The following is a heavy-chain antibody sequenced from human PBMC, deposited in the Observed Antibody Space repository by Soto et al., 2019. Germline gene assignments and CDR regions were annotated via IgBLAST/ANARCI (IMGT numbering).Heavy chain of an antibody. CDR3: ASGAGGYCTNGVRYPDAHYYYGMDV. CDR2: IYPGDSDT. V-gene: IGHV5-51*01. Sequence: GESLKISCKGSGYSFTSYWIGWVRQMPGKGLEWMGIIYPGDSDTRYSPSFQGQVTISADKSISTAYLQWSSLKASDTAMYYCASGAGGYCTNGVRYPDAHYYYGMDVWGQGTTVTVSS. J-gene: IGHJ6*02. D-gene: IGHD2-8*01. CDR1: GYSFTSYW.